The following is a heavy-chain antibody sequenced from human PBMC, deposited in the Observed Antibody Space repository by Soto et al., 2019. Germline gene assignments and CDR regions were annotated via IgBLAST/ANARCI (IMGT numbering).Heavy chain of an antibody. D-gene: IGHD3-10*01. CDR3: AMSRAWFGEFSY. V-gene: IGHV3-23*01. Sequence: YADSVKGRFTISRDNSKNTLYLQMNSLRAEDTAVYYCAMSRAWFGEFSYWGQGTLVTVSS. J-gene: IGHJ4*02.